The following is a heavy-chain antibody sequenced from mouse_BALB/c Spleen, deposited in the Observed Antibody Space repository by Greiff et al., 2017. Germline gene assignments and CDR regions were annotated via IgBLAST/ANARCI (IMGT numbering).Heavy chain of an antibody. CDR3: ARKTGMYYFDY. CDR1: GFSLTGYG. D-gene: IGHD4-1*01. Sequence: VQLQESGPGLVAPSQSLSITCTVSGFSLTGYGVNWVRQPPGKGLEWLGMIWGDGSTDYNSALKSRLSISKDNSKSQVFLKMNSLQTDDTARYYCARKTGMYYFDYWGQGTTLTVSS. J-gene: IGHJ2*01. V-gene: IGHV2-6-7*01. CDR2: IWGDGST.